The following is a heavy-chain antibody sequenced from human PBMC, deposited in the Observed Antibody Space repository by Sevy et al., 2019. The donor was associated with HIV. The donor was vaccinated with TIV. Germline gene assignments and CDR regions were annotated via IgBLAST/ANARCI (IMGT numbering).Heavy chain of an antibody. Sequence: ASVKVSCNASGYTFTGYYMHWVRQAPGQGLEWMGWINPNSGGTNYAQKFQGRVTMTRDTSISTAYMELSRLRSDDTAVYYCASYHYYDSSGYYYTYYYYGMDVWGQGTTVTVSS. J-gene: IGHJ6*02. V-gene: IGHV1-2*02. D-gene: IGHD3-22*01. CDR1: GYTFTGYY. CDR2: INPNSGGT. CDR3: ASYHYYDSSGYYYTYYYYGMDV.